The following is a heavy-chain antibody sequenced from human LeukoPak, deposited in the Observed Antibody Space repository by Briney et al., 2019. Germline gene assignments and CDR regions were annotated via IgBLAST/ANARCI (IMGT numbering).Heavy chain of an antibody. D-gene: IGHD1-7*01. J-gene: IGHJ4*02. V-gene: IGHV4-59*01. Sequence: PSETLSLTCTVSGGSISSYYWSWIRQPPGKGLEWIGYIYYSGSTNYSPSLKSRVTISVDTSKSQFSLKLSSVTAADTAVYYCAGGITGTTMAYWGQGTLVTVSS. CDR1: GGSISSYY. CDR2: IYYSGST. CDR3: AGGITGTTMAY.